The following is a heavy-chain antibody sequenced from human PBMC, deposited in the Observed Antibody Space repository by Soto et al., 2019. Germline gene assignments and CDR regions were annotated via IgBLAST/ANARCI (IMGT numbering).Heavy chain of an antibody. CDR2: ISGSGGST. J-gene: IGHJ4*02. V-gene: IGHV3-23*01. Sequence: GGSLRLSCAASGFTFSSYAMSWVRQAPGKGLEWVSAISGSGGSTYYADSVKGRFTISRDNSKNTLYLQMNSLRAEDTAVYYCAKTASSLRFLEWLSVRQGLFDYWGQGTLVTVSS. CDR3: AKTASSLRFLEWLSVRQGLFDY. D-gene: IGHD3-3*01. CDR1: GFTFSSYA.